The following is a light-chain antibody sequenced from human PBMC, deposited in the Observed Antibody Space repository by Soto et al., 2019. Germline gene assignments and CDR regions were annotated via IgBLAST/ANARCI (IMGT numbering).Light chain of an antibody. CDR3: QQYVTSSPRT. CDR2: GIS. V-gene: IGKV3-20*01. J-gene: IGKJ1*01. CDR1: QSVSSSY. Sequence: EIVLTQSPGTLSLSPGERATLPCRPSQSVSSSYLAWYQQKPGQAPRLLMYGISRRATGIPDRFSGSGSGTDFTLTITRLEPEDFAVYYCQQYVTSSPRTFGQGTKVDI.